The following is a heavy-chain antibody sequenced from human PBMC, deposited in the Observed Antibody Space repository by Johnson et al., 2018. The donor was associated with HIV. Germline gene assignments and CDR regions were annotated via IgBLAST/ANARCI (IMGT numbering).Heavy chain of an antibody. CDR2: IWYDGSNK. V-gene: IGHV3-33*01. D-gene: IGHD5-18*01. J-gene: IGHJ3*01. CDR3: ARDGRDLVTRGSFDV. Sequence: QVQLVESGGGVVQPGRSLRLSCAASGFTFSSYGMHWVRQAPGKGLEWVAVIWYDGSNKYYADSVKGRLTISRDNSKNTLYLQMNSLRPEDTAVYYCARDGRDLVTRGSFDVWGQGTVVTVSS. CDR1: GFTFSSYG.